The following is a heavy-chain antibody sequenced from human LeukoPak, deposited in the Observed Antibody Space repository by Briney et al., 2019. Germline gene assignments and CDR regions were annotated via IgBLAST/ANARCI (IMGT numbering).Heavy chain of an antibody. CDR3: ARDLIVGATTNAFDI. Sequence: GASVKVSCKVSGGTFSSYAISWVRQAPGQGLEWMGGIIPIFGTANYAQKFQGRVTITTDESTSTAYMELSSLRSEDTAVYYCARDLIVGATTNAFDIWGQGTMVTVSS. CDR1: GGTFSSYA. J-gene: IGHJ3*02. V-gene: IGHV1-69*05. D-gene: IGHD1-26*01. CDR2: IIPIFGTA.